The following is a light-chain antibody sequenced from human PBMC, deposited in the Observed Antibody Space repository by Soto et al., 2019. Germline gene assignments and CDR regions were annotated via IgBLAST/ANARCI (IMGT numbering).Light chain of an antibody. CDR3: QQYNTYST. Sequence: IQLTQSPSSLSASVGDRVTITCRASQGISSYLALYQQKPGKAPKLLIYDASTLQSGVPSRFSGGGSGTEFTLTISSLQPDDFATYYCQQYNTYSTFGQGTRLEIK. CDR1: QGISSY. J-gene: IGKJ5*01. V-gene: IGKV1-9*01. CDR2: DAS.